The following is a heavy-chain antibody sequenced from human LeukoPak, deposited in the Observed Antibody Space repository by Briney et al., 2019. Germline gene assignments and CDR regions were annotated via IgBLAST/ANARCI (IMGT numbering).Heavy chain of an antibody. V-gene: IGHV4-59*01. CDR1: GGSISSYY. Sequence: KTSETLSLTCTVSGGSISSYYWSWIRQPPGKGLEWIGYIYYSGSTYYHPSLKSRVTISVDTSKNQFSLRLSSATAADTAVYYCARGGVLKSVDYWGQGTLVTVSS. CDR2: IYYSGST. D-gene: IGHD3-16*01. CDR3: ARGGVLKSVDY. J-gene: IGHJ4*02.